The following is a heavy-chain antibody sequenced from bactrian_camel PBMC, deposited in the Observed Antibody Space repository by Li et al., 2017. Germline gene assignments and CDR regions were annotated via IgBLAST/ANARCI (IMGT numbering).Heavy chain of an antibody. Sequence: HVQLVESGGETVQAGGSLKLSCAGSGVINNRHCLGWFRERPEMEHEAVATFIIDSGRKVYADSVKDRFAISHARTTNTLYLQMDKLGPDDSNKYYCAVSTRRDCELLPRDSKMFAYWGQGTQVTVS. CDR2: FIIDSGRK. D-gene: IGHD1*01. V-gene: IGHV3S14*01. CDR1: GVINNRHC. J-gene: IGHJ4*01. CDR3: AVSTRRDCELLPRDSKMFAY.